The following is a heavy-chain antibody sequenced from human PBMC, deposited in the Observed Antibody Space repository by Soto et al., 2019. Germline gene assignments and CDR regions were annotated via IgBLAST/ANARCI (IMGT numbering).Heavy chain of an antibody. CDR2: IYSGGST. D-gene: IGHD5-12*01. CDR3: ARDGGCRDGYTVGCNWFDP. V-gene: IGHV3-53*01. Sequence: PGGSLRLSCAASGFTVSSNYMSWVRQAPGKGLEWVSVIYSGGSTYYADSVKGRFTISRDNSKNTLYLQMNSLRAEDTAVYYCARDGGCRDGYTVGCNWFDPWGQGTLVTVS. J-gene: IGHJ5*02. CDR1: GFTVSSNY.